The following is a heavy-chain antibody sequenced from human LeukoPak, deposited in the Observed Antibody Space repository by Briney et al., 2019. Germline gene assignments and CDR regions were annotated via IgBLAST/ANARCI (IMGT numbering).Heavy chain of an antibody. Sequence: VASVKVSCKASGYTFTSYGISWVRQAPGQGLEWMGWMSAYNGNTNYAQKLQGRVTMTTDTSTSTAYMELRSLRSDDTAVYYCARDGIRFGIAAAGNWFDPWGQGTLVTVSS. V-gene: IGHV1-18*01. CDR1: GYTFTSYG. D-gene: IGHD6-13*01. J-gene: IGHJ5*02. CDR2: MSAYNGNT. CDR3: ARDGIRFGIAAAGNWFDP.